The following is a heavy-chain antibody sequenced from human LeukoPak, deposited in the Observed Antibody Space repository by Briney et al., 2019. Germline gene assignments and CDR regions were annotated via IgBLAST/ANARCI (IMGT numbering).Heavy chain of an antibody. V-gene: IGHV4-59*01. CDR2: IYYSGST. D-gene: IGHD5-18*01. CDR3: ARVSDGTAMVN. J-gene: IGHJ4*02. Sequence: SETLSLTCTVSGGSISSYYWSWIRQPPGKGLEWIGYIYYSGSTNYNPSLKSRVSISVDTSKNQFSLKLSSVTAADTAVYYCARVSDGTAMVNWGQGTPVTVSS. CDR1: GGSISSYY.